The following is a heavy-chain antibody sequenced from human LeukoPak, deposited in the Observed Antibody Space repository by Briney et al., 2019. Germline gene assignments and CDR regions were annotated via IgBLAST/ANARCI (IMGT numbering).Heavy chain of an antibody. Sequence: SETLSLTCTVSGGSISSYYWSWIRQPAGKGLEWIGRIYTSGSTNYNPSLKSRVTMSVDTSKNQFSLKLSSVTAADTAVYYCARALRLGEFPPDYYYGMDVWGKGTTVTVSS. CDR2: IYTSGST. CDR3: ARALRLGEFPPDYYYGMDV. J-gene: IGHJ6*04. CDR1: GGSISSYY. D-gene: IGHD3-16*01. V-gene: IGHV4-4*07.